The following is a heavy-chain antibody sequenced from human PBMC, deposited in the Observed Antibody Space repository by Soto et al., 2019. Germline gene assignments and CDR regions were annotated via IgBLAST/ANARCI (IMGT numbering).Heavy chain of an antibody. CDR2: IYYSGST. D-gene: IGHD3-22*01. CDR1: GGSISSGGYY. Sequence: SETLSLTCTVSGGSISSGGYYWSWIRQHPGKGLEWIGYIYYSGSTYYNPSLKSRVTISVVTSKNQFSLKLSSVTAADTAVYYCARSLITMIARNAFDIWGQGTMVTVSS. CDR3: ARSLITMIARNAFDI. V-gene: IGHV4-31*03. J-gene: IGHJ3*02.